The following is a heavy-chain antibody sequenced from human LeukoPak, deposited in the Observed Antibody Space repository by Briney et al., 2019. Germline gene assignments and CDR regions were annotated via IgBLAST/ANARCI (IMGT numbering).Heavy chain of an antibody. CDR3: ARHTVRDY. Sequence: SETLSLTCAVYGGSFSGYYWSWIRQPPGKGLEWIGEINHSGSTNYNPSLKSRVTISVDTSKNQFSLKLSSVTAADAAVYYCARHTVRDYWGQGTLVTVSS. D-gene: IGHD3-10*01. CDR2: INHSGST. CDR1: GGSFSGYY. J-gene: IGHJ4*02. V-gene: IGHV4-34*01.